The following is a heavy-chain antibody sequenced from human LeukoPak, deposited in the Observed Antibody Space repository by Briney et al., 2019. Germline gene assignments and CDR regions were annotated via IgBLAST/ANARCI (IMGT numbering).Heavy chain of an antibody. J-gene: IGHJ4*02. D-gene: IGHD3-10*01. V-gene: IGHV3-66*01. CDR3: AKDQRGYYYGSGSFYYFDY. CDR2: IYSGDST. Sequence: GGSLRLSCAASGFTVSSNYMSWVRQAPGKGLEWVSVIYSGDSTYYADSVKGRFTISRDNSKNTLYLQMNSLRAEDTAVYYCAKDQRGYYYGSGSFYYFDYWGQRTLVTVSS. CDR1: GFTVSSNY.